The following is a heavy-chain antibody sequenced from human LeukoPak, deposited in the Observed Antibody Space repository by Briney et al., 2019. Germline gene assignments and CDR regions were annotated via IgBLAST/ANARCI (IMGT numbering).Heavy chain of an antibody. CDR1: GYCISSGYQ. CDR2: ISHRGSA. V-gene: IGHV4-38-2*02. CDR3: ARDPRWLTPDCTSTSCYENYFDP. J-gene: IGHJ5*02. Sequence: SETLSLSCGVSGYCISSGYQWAWIRQSPGKGIEWIGSISHRGSAHYNPSLKSRVTISVETSKNQFSLNMYSVTAADTAVYYCARDPRWLTPDCTSTSCYENYFDPWGQGTLVTVSS. D-gene: IGHD2-2*01.